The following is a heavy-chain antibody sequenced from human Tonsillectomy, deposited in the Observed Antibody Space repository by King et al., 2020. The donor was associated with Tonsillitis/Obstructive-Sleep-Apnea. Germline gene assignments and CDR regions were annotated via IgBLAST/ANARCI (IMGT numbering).Heavy chain of an antibody. CDR2: ISGSGDST. Sequence: VQLVESGGGLVQPGKSLRLSCAASGFTFSSYAMSWVRQAPGKGLEWVSTISGSGDSTYYADSVKGRFTISRDNSKNTLFLQMNSLRADATALYYCAKLNGIVVVPAAIDYWGQGTLVTVSS. D-gene: IGHD2-2*01. J-gene: IGHJ4*02. CDR1: GFTFSSYA. V-gene: IGHV3-23*04. CDR3: AKLNGIVVVPAAIDY.